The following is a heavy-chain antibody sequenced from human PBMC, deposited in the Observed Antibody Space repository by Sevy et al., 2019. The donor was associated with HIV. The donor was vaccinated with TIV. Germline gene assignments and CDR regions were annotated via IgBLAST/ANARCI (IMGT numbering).Heavy chain of an antibody. CDR2: ISPNGGRT. Sequence: GGSLRLSCAASGFTFSSHTMLWVRQAPGKGLEYVSAISPNGGRTYSANSVKGRFTISRDNSNDMLYLKMDSLRTEDMAVYYCAIVAFRELLPNGLDSWGQGTLVTVSS. V-gene: IGHV3-64*01. J-gene: IGHJ4*02. D-gene: IGHD1-7*01. CDR3: AIVAFRELLPNGLDS. CDR1: GFTFSSHT.